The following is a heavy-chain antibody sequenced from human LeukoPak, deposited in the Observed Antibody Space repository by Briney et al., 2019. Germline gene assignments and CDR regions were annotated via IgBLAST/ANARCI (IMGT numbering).Heavy chain of an antibody. Sequence: PGGSLRLSCAASGFTFSSYEMNWVRQAPGKGLEWVSYISSSGSTIYYADSVKDRFTISRGNAKNSLYLQMNSLRAEDTAVYYCARPRRYCSGGSCAFGYWGQGTLVTVSS. CDR2: ISSSGSTI. V-gene: IGHV3-48*03. D-gene: IGHD2-15*01. J-gene: IGHJ4*02. CDR3: ARPRRYCSGGSCAFGY. CDR1: GFTFSSYE.